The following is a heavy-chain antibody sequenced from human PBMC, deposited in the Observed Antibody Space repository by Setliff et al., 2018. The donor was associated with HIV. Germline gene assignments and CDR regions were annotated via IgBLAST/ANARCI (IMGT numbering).Heavy chain of an antibody. Sequence: GGSLRLSCAVSGFTFSSYSMNWVRQTPGKGLEWVSSISASATYIYYADSVKGRFTISRDNAKNTLYLQMNSLRAEDTAVYYCARGGSNSWSPFDYWGQGTLVTVSS. V-gene: IGHV3-21*01. J-gene: IGHJ4*02. CDR1: GFTFSSYS. CDR3: ARGGSNSWSPFDY. CDR2: ISASATYI. D-gene: IGHD6-13*01.